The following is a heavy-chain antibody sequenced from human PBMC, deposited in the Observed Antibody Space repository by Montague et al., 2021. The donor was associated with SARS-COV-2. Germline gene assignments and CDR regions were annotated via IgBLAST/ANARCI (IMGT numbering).Heavy chain of an antibody. CDR3: ARSHYGDYFDF. J-gene: IGHJ4*01. CDR2: VNSGGST. Sequence: SETLSLTCAVYGGSFSGNYWSWIRQSPGKGLEWMGEVNSGGSTNYNPSYKSRVAISVDTSKNQFSLSLRSLTAADTATYFCARSHYGDYFDFWGHGTQVTVSS. V-gene: IGHV4-34*01. CDR1: GGSFSGNY. D-gene: IGHD4-17*01.